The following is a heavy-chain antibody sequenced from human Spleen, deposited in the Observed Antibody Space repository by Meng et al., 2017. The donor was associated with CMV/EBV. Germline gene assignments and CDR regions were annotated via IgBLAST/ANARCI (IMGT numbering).Heavy chain of an antibody. V-gene: IGHV1-46*01. D-gene: IGHD6-13*01. CDR3: ARGSSSWTWYYYGMDV. Sequence: ASVKVSCKASGYTFTSYYMHWVRQAPGQGLEWMGIINPSGGSTSYAQKFQGRVTMTRDTSTSTVYMELSSLRSEDTAVYYCARGSSSWTWYYYGMDVWGQGTTVTVSS. CDR2: INPSGGST. CDR1: GYTFTSYY. J-gene: IGHJ6*02.